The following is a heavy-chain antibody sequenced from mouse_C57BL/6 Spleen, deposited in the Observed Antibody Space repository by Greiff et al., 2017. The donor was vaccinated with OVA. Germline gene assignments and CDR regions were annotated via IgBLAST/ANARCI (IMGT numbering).Heavy chain of an antibody. CDR2: INPYNGGT. CDR3: ARSGYDYDEAMDY. D-gene: IGHD2-4*01. V-gene: IGHV1-19*01. CDR1: GYTFTDYY. Sequence: VQLQQSGPVLVKPGASVKMSCKASGYTFTDYYMNWVKQSHGKSLEWIGVINPYNGGTSYNQKFKGKATLTVDKSSSTAYMELNSLTSEDSAVYYCARSGYDYDEAMDYWGQGTSVTVSS. J-gene: IGHJ4*01.